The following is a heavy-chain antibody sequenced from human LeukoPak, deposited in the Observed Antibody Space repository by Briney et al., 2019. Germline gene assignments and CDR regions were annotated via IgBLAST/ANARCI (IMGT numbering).Heavy chain of an antibody. Sequence: GGSLRLSCAASGFSFSDYNMNWVRQAPGKGLEWVSSITSSSSYMYYADSVKGRFTISRDNAGNSLYLQMDSLRAEDTAVYYCTRGSYSTVPELFDYWGQGTLVTVSS. CDR2: ITSSSSYM. CDR1: GFSFSDYN. CDR3: TRGSYSTVPELFDY. D-gene: IGHD4-11*01. V-gene: IGHV3-21*01. J-gene: IGHJ4*02.